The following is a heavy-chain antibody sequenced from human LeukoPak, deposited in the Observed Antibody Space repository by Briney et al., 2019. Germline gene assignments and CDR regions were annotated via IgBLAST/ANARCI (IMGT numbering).Heavy chain of an antibody. Sequence: SQTLSLTCAISGDSVSSNNAAWNWIRQSPSRGLEWLGRAYYRSKWYSDYAVSVKSRMTINPDTSKNQFSLHLNSVTPEDTAMYYCARGTGTFDYWGQGTLVTVSS. V-gene: IGHV6-1*01. J-gene: IGHJ4*02. CDR2: AYYRSKWYS. CDR1: GDSVSSNNAA. D-gene: IGHD7-27*01. CDR3: ARGTGTFDY.